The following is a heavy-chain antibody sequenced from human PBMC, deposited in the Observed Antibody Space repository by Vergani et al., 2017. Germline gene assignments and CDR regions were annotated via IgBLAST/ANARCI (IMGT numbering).Heavy chain of an antibody. D-gene: IGHD3-9*01. CDR1: GYSFTSYW. CDR2: IDPSDSYT. Sequence: EVQLVQSGAEVKKPGESLRISCKGSGYSFTSYWISWVRQMPGKGLEWMGRIDPSDSYTNYSPSFQGHVTISADKSISTAYLQWSSLKASDTAMYYCARAVLRYFDSIGDYFDYWGQGTLVTVSS. CDR3: ARAVLRYFDSIGDYFDY. J-gene: IGHJ4*02. V-gene: IGHV5-10-1*03.